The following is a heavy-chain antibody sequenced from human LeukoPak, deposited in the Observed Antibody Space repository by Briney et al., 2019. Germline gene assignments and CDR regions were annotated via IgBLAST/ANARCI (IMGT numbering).Heavy chain of an antibody. CDR2: ISAYNGNT. D-gene: IGHD6-13*01. CDR3: ARETQGIAAVYGMDV. CDR1: GYTFTSYG. J-gene: IGHJ6*02. Sequence: ASVKVSCKASGYTFTSYGISWVRQAPGQGLEWMGWISAYNGNTNYAQKLQGRVTMTTDTSTSTAYMELRSLRSDDTAVYYCARETQGIAAVYGMDVWGQGTTVTVSS. V-gene: IGHV1-18*01.